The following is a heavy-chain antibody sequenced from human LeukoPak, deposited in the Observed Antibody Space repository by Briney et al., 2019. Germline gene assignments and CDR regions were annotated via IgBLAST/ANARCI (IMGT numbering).Heavy chain of an antibody. CDR3: ARDFYP. J-gene: IGHJ5*02. CDR1: GGSISSGDYS. CDR2: MYYSGRP. V-gene: IGHV4-30-4*01. Sequence: PSQTLSLTCTVSGGSISSGDYSWSWIRQPPGKGLEWIGCMYYSGRPYYNASLRSRVTMSVDTSKNQFALNMGSVAAADTGVYYCARDFYPGGQGTLVTVSS.